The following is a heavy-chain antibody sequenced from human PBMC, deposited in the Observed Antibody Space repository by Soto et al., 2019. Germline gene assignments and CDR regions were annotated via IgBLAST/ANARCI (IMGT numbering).Heavy chain of an antibody. Sequence: GGSLRLSCAASGFTFSSYWMSWVRQAPGKGLEWVANIKQDGSEKYYVDSVKGRFTISRDNAKNSLYLQMNSLRAEDTAVYYCARLFTGTTVSPYAFDIWGQGTMVTVSS. CDR2: IKQDGSEK. J-gene: IGHJ3*02. V-gene: IGHV3-7*01. D-gene: IGHD4-17*01. CDR3: ARLFTGTTVSPYAFDI. CDR1: GFTFSSYW.